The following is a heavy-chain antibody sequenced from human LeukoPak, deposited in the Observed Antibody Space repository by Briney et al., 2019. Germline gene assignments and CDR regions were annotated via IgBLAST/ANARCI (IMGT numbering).Heavy chain of an antibody. CDR2: IYPGDSDT. Sequence: GESLKISCKGSGYSFTSYWIGWVRQVPGKGLEWIGIIYPGDSDTRYSPSFKGQVTISADKSISTAYLQWSSLKASDTAMYYCARDHPPAFDSSSPPYHYYMVVWGKGTTVTVSS. CDR3: ARDHPPAFDSSSPPYHYYMVV. V-gene: IGHV5-51*01. CDR1: GYSFTSYW. J-gene: IGHJ6*03. D-gene: IGHD6-6*01.